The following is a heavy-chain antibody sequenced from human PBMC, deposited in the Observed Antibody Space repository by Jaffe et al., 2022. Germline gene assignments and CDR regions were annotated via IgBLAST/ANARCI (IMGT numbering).Heavy chain of an antibody. D-gene: IGHD4-17*01. CDR1: GGTFSSYA. CDR3: ARGPMTTVPTRGDYYYYYYMDV. J-gene: IGHJ6*03. V-gene: IGHV1-69*05. Sequence: QVQLVQSGAEVKKPGSSVKVSCKASGGTFSSYAISWVRQAPGQGLEWMGGIIPIFGTANYAQKFQGRVTITTDESTSTAYMELSSLRSEDTAVYYCARGPMTTVPTRGDYYYYYYMDVWGKGTTVTVSS. CDR2: IIPIFGTA.